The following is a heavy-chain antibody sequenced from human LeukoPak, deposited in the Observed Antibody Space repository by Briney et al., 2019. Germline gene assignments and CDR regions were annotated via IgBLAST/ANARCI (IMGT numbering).Heavy chain of an antibody. CDR3: ARGLMTTVTTGFDY. J-gene: IGHJ4*02. V-gene: IGHV3-21*01. D-gene: IGHD4-11*01. CDR2: ISNSSSYI. CDR1: GFTFSSYS. Sequence: GGSLRLSCAASGFTFSSYSMKWVRQAPGKGLEWVSSISNSSSYIYYADSVKGRFTISRDNAKNSLYLQMNSLRAEDTAVYYCARGLMTTVTTGFDYWGQGTLVTVSS.